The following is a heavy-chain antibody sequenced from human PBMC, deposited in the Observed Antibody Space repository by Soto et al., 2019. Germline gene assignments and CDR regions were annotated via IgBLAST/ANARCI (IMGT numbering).Heavy chain of an antibody. CDR1: GYTLTELS. Sequence: GASVKVSCKVSGYTLTELSMHWVRQAPGKGLEWMGGFDPEDGETIYAQKFQGRVTMTEDTSTDTAYMELSSLRSEDTAVYYCATEVKKNWNDKNFDYWGQGTLVTVSS. J-gene: IGHJ4*02. CDR2: FDPEDGET. V-gene: IGHV1-24*01. CDR3: ATEVKKNWNDKNFDY. D-gene: IGHD1-1*01.